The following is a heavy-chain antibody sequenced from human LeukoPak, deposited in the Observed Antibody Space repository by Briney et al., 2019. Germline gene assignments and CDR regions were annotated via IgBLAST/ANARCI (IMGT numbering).Heavy chain of an antibody. D-gene: IGHD2-21*02. V-gene: IGHV3-23*01. CDR1: GFTFSLYA. Sequence: PGGSLRLSCAASGFTFSLYAMSWVRQAPGKGLEWVSAISGSGNITYSADSVKGRFTISRDNSKNTLYLQMNSLRAEDTAVYYCARLYCGGDCYSPWGQGTLVTVSS. J-gene: IGHJ5*02. CDR2: ISGSGNIT. CDR3: ARLYCGGDCYSP.